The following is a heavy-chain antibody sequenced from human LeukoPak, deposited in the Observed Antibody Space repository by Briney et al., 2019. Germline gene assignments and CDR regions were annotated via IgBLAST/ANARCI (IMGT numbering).Heavy chain of an antibody. CDR2: ISAYNGNT. D-gene: IGHD6-13*01. J-gene: IGHJ5*02. CDR3: ARVSGSRWYLGNWFDP. CDR1: GYTFTSYG. Sequence: ASVKVSCKASGYTFTSYGISWVRQAPGQGLEWMGWISAYNGNTNYAQKLQGRVTMTTDTSTSTAYMELRSLRSDDTAVYYCARVSGSRWYLGNWFDPWGQGTLVTVSS. V-gene: IGHV1-18*01.